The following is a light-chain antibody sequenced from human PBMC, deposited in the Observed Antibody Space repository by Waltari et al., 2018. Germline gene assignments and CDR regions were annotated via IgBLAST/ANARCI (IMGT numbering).Light chain of an antibody. V-gene: IGKV3-20*01. CDR1: QSVNNNN. CDR2: GAS. Sequence: EIVLTQSPGTASLSPGERATLSCRASQSVNNNNLAWYQQKPGQAPRLVIYGASSRATGIPDRFRGSGSVTDFSLTISRLEPEDFAVYYCQKYDRLPATFGQGTKVEIK. CDR3: QKYDRLPAT. J-gene: IGKJ1*01.